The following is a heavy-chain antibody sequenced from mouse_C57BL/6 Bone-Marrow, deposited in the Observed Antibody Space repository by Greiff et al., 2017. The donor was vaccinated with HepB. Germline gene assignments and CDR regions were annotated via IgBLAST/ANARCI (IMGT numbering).Heavy chain of an antibody. V-gene: IGHV1-82*01. Sequence: VHLVESGPELVKPGASVKISCKASGYAFSSSWMNWVKQRPGKGLEWIGRIYPGDGDTNYNGKFKGKATLTADKSSSTAYMQLSSLTSEDSAVYFCARRQLRLPYYYAMDYWGQGTSVTVSS. CDR1: GYAFSSSW. CDR2: IYPGDGDT. J-gene: IGHJ4*01. CDR3: ARRQLRLPYYYAMDY. D-gene: IGHD3-2*02.